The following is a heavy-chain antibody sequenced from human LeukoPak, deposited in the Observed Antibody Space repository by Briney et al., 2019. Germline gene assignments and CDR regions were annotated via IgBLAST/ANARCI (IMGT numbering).Heavy chain of an antibody. J-gene: IGHJ4*02. CDR3: ARGRSTGYPYYFEY. D-gene: IGHD5-12*01. CDR1: GYTFTSYD. Sequence: ASVKVSCKASGYTFTSYDNNWVRQATRQGLEWMGWMNPNSGSTGYAQKFQGRVTITRNTSISTAYMELSGLRSEDTAVYYCARGRSTGYPYYFEYWGQGTLVTVSS. V-gene: IGHV1-8*03. CDR2: MNPNSGST.